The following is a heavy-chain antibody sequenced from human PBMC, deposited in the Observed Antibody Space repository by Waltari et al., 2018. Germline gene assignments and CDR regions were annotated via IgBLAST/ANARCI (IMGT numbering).Heavy chain of an antibody. Sequence: QVQLQQWGAGLLKPSETLSLTCAVYGGSFSGYYWSWIRQPPGKGLEWIGEINHSGSTNYNPSLKSRVTISVDTSKNQFSLKLSSLRSEDTAVYYCATISPSDSGSYLDWGQGTLVTVSS. CDR1: GGSFSGYY. J-gene: IGHJ4*02. V-gene: IGHV4-34*01. D-gene: IGHD1-26*01. CDR2: INHSGST. CDR3: ATISPSDSGSYLD.